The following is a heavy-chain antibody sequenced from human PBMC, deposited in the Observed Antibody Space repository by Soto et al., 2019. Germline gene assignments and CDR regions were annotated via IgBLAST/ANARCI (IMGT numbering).Heavy chain of an antibody. CDR1: GFTFSSYW. CDR3: ARELDYGDYKATYYYYGMDV. CDR2: IKQDGSEK. Sequence: GGSLRLSCAASGFTFSSYWMSWVRQAPGKGLEWVANIKQDGSEKYYVDSVKGRFTISRDNAKNSLYLQMNGLRAEDTAVYYCARELDYGDYKATYYYYGMDVWGQGTTVTVSS. D-gene: IGHD4-17*01. J-gene: IGHJ6*02. V-gene: IGHV3-7*05.